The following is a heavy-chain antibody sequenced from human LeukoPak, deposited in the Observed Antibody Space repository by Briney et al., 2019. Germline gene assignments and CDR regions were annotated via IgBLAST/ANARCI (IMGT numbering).Heavy chain of an antibody. D-gene: IGHD2-8*01. CDR3: AKRPSAYCSDGGCYFNC. J-gene: IGHJ4*02. V-gene: IGHV3-23*01. CDR2: ISGSGANT. CDR1: GFSFSSYA. Sequence: GGSLRLSCAASGFSFSSYAMSWVRQAPGRGLEWVSAISGSGANTYYADSVKGRFTISRDNTKDTLYLQMNTLRAEDTAVYYCAKRPSAYCSDGGCYFNCWGQGTLVIVSS.